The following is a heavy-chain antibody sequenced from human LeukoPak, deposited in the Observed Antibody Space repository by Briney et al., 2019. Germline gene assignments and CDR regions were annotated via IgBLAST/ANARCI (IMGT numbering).Heavy chain of an antibody. J-gene: IGHJ5*02. D-gene: IGHD1-26*01. Sequence: PSETLSLTCTVSGYSISSGYYWGWIRQPPGKGLEWIGSIYHSGSTYYDPSLKSRVTISVDTSKNQFSLKLSSVTAADTAVYYCARDGNAENWFDPWGQGTLVTVSS. V-gene: IGHV4-38-2*02. CDR3: ARDGNAENWFDP. CDR2: IYHSGST. CDR1: GYSISSGYY.